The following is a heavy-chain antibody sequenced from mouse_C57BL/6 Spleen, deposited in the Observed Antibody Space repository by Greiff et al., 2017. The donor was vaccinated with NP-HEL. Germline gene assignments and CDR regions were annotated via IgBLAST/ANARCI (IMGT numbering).Heavy chain of an antibody. CDR1: GYSITSGYY. D-gene: IGHD1-1*01. V-gene: IGHV3-6*01. J-gene: IGHJ3*01. Sequence: EVQLVESGPGLVKPSQSLSLTCSVTGYSITSGYYWNWLRQFPGNKLEWMGYISYDGSNNYNPSLKNRISITRDTSKNQFFLKLNSVTTEDTATYYCAREYYYYGSSYWFAYWGQGTLVTVSA. CDR3: AREYYYYGSSYWFAY. CDR2: ISYDGSN.